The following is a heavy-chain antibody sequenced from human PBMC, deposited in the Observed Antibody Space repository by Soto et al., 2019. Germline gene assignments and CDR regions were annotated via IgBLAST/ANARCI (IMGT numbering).Heavy chain of an antibody. CDR1: GYTFTSYD. Sequence: QVQLVQSGAEVKKPGASVKVSCKASGYTFTSYDINWVRQATGQGLEYLGWMNPNGGNTGYVQKLQGRVPMTRDTSISTAYMELRSLRSEDTAVYFCARGVKYGAYSRWFDPWGQGTLVTVSS. D-gene: IGHD4-17*01. V-gene: IGHV1-8*01. CDR3: ARGVKYGAYSRWFDP. J-gene: IGHJ5*02. CDR2: MNPNGGNT.